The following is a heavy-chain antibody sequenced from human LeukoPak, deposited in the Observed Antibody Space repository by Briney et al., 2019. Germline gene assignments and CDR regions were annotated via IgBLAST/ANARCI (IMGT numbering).Heavy chain of an antibody. Sequence: ASVKVSCKASGYTFTSYDINWVRQATGQGLEWMGWMNPNSGNTGYAQKFQGRVTMTRNTSISTAYMELSSLRSEDTAVYYCATNPVAGVAFDIWGQGTMVTVSS. CDR1: GYTFTSYD. J-gene: IGHJ3*02. CDR3: ATNPVAGVAFDI. V-gene: IGHV1-8*01. CDR2: MNPNSGNT. D-gene: IGHD6-19*01.